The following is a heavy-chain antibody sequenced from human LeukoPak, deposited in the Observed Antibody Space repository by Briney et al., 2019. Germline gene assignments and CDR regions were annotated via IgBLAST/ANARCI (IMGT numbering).Heavy chain of an antibody. J-gene: IGHJ4*02. CDR2: ISAYNGNT. V-gene: IGHV1-18*01. D-gene: IGHD2-15*01. CDR3: ARGTLLVAATHFDY. CDR1: GYTFTSYG. Sequence: ASVKVSCKASGYTFTSYGISWVRQAPGQGLEWMGWISAYNGNTNYAQKLQGRVTITTDTSTSTAYMELRSLRSDDTAVYYCARGTLLVAATHFDYWGQGTLVTVSS.